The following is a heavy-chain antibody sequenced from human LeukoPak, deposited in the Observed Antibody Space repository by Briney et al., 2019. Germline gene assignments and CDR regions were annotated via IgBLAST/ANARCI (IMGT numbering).Heavy chain of an antibody. CDR3: AREALRSGKRGYYFDY. CDR1: GFTFSSYA. J-gene: IGHJ4*02. Sequence: PGRSLRLSCAASGFTFSSYAMHWVRQAPGKGLEWVAVISYDGSNKYYADSVKGRFTISRDNSKNTLYLQMNSLRAEDTAVYYCAREALRSGKRGYYFDYWGQGTLVTVSS. CDR2: ISYDGSNK. V-gene: IGHV3-30-3*01. D-gene: IGHD4-17*01.